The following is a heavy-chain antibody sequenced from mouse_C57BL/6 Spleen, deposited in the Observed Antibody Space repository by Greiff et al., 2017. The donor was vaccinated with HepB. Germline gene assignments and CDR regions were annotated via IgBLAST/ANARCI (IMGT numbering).Heavy chain of an antibody. Sequence: QVQLQQPGAELVRPGSSVKLSCKASGYTFTSYWMHWVKQRPIQGLEWIGNIDPSDSETHYNQKFKDKATLTVDKSSSTAYMQLSSLTSEDSAVYYCARDLRGGSGWYFDVWGTGTTVTVSS. J-gene: IGHJ1*03. CDR2: IDPSDSET. D-gene: IGHD1-1*01. V-gene: IGHV1-52*01. CDR1: GYTFTSYW. CDR3: ARDLRGGSGWYFDV.